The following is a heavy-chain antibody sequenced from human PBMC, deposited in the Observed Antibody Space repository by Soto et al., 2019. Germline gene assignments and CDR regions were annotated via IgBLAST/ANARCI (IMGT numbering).Heavy chain of an antibody. J-gene: IGHJ4*02. CDR2: ISGSGGST. CDR1: GFTFSSYA. CDR3: AKVKGFLTGYYRAYYFDY. Sequence: EVQLLESGGGLVQPGGSLRLSCAASGFTFSSYAMSWVRQAPGKGLEWVSAISGSGGSTYYADSVKGRFTISRDNSKNTLYLQMNSLRAEDTAVYYCAKVKGFLTGYYRAYYFDYWGQGTLVTVSS. D-gene: IGHD3-9*01. V-gene: IGHV3-23*01.